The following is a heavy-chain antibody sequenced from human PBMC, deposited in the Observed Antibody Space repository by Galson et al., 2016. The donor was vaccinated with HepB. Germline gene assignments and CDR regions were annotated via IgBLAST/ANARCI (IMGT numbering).Heavy chain of an antibody. CDR3: ARGQVGLYFYGMDV. J-gene: IGHJ6*02. D-gene: IGHD2-15*01. CDR2: INHSGST. CDR1: GGSFSDYY. Sequence: ETLSLTCAVYGGSFSDYYWNWIRQPPGKGLEWIGEINHSGSTNYNPSLKSRVTISVDPSKNQFSLTLNSVTAADTAVYYCARGQVGLYFYGMDVWGQGTAVTVSS. V-gene: IGHV4-34*01.